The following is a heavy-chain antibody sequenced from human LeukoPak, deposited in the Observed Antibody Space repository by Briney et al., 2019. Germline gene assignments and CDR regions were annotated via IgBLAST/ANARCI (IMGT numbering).Heavy chain of an antibody. V-gene: IGHV4-34*01. D-gene: IGHD5-24*01. CDR2: INHSGST. CDR3: ARHERWLQPSFDY. Sequence: ASETLSPTCAVYGGSFRGYYWSWIRQPPGKGLEWIGEINHSGSTNYNPSLKSRVTISVDTSKNQFSLKLSSVTAADTAVYYCARHERWLQPSFDYWGQGTLVTVSS. J-gene: IGHJ4*02. CDR1: GGSFRGYY.